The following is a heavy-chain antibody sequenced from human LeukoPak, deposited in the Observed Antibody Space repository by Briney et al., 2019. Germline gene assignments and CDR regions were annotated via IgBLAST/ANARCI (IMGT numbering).Heavy chain of an antibody. V-gene: IGHV4-34*09. CDR3: ARGGCSGGSCYSPRPYYFDY. D-gene: IGHD2-15*01. CDR1: GGSFSGYY. CDR2: INHSGST. Sequence: SETLSLTCAVYGGSFSGYYWSWIRQPPGKGLEWIGEINHSGSTYYNPSLKSRVTISVDTSKNQFSLKLSSVTAADTAVYYCARGGCSGGSCYSPRPYYFDYWGQGTLVTVSS. J-gene: IGHJ4*02.